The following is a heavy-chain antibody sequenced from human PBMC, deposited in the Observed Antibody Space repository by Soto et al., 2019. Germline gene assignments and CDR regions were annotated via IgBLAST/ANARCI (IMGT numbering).Heavy chain of an antibody. CDR1: GYTFTTYG. Sequence: QVQLVQSGAEVKKPGASVKVSCKASGYTFTTYGITWVRQAPGQGLECMGSRNTYNGNTDYAQNCRGRVNMATAATTGTAYMRLRSLRSDYMAVYYRASEYEGSRSYSSRAEYQHYCCDMDVWGQGTTVTVSS. J-gene: IGHJ6*02. CDR3: ASEYEGSRSYSSRAEYQHYCCDMDV. D-gene: IGHD3-10*01. CDR2: RNTYNGNT. V-gene: IGHV1-18*03.